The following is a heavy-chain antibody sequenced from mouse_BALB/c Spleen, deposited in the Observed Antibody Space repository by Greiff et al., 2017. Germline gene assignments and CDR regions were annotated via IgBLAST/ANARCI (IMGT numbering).Heavy chain of an antibody. CDR2: INTDSSTI. D-gene: IGHD1-1*01. CDR3: ANSYYCRSDVCAIDY. V-gene: IGHV4-1*02. J-gene: IGHJ4*01. Sequence: EVQVEESGGGLVQPGGSRKLSCAASGFDFSRFWMSWVRQAPGKGLEWIAYINTDSSTINYTPSLKDKFIISRDNANNTLYLQMMKVRSEDTALSDFANSYYCRSDVCAIDYWGQGTSVTVSS. CDR1: GFDFSRFW.